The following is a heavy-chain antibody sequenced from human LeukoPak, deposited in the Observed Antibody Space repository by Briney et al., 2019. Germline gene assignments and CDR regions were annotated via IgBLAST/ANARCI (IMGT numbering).Heavy chain of an antibody. CDR3: AKDLRSYCGGDCYLDAFDI. J-gene: IGHJ3*02. CDR2: ISWNSSSI. CDR1: GFTFDDYA. Sequence: PGGSLRLSCAASGFTFDDYAMHWVRQAPGKGLEWVSGISWNSSSIGYADSVKGRFTISRDNAKNSLYLQMNSLRAEDMALYYCAKDLRSYCGGDCYLDAFDIWGQRTMVTVSS. D-gene: IGHD2-21*01. V-gene: IGHV3-9*03.